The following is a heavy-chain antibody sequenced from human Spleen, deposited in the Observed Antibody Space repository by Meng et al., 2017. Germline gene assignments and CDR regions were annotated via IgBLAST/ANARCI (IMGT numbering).Heavy chain of an antibody. J-gene: IGHJ4*02. CDR3: ATGREVGTLCFDF. Sequence: GGSLRLSCAVSGFTVSGNYISWVRQTPGEGLEWVSLIYSGGTTYYGDSVKGRFTISRDSATNTLFLQMNSLGAEDTAVYYCATGREVGTLCFDFWGQGTLVTVSS. D-gene: IGHD5-12*01. CDR2: IYSGGTT. CDR1: GFTVSGNY. V-gene: IGHV3-53*01.